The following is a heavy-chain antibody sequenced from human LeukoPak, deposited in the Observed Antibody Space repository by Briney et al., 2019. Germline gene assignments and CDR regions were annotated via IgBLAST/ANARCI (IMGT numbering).Heavy chain of an antibody. D-gene: IGHD1-1*01. CDR1: GGTFSSYA. V-gene: IGHV1-69*05. J-gene: IGHJ3*02. CDR3: VRAGARGGGTTDAFVI. Sequence: SVKVSCKSSGGTFSSYAISWVGQAPGQGLEWMGGIIPIFGTANYAQKFQGRVTITTDESTSTAYMELSSLRSEDTAVYYCVRAGARGGGTTDAFVIWGQGTMVTVSS. CDR2: IIPIFGTA.